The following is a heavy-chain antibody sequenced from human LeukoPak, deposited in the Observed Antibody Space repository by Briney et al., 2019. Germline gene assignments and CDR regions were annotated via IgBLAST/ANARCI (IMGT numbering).Heavy chain of an antibody. CDR2: IIPIFGTA. J-gene: IGHJ6*03. CDR1: GYTLTELS. D-gene: IGHD6-6*01. CDR3: TYSSSSENFYYYYYMDV. V-gene: IGHV1-69*13. Sequence: GASVKVSCKVSGYTLTELSMHWVRQAPGKGLERMGGIIPIFGTANYAQKFQGRVTITADESTSTAYMELSSLRSEDTAVYYCTYSSSSENFYYYYYMDVWGKGTTVTVSS.